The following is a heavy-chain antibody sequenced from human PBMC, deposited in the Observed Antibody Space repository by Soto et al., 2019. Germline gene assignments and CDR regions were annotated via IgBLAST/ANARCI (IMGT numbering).Heavy chain of an antibody. CDR1: GGSMTNYY. Sequence: SETLSLTCTVSGGSMTNYYWRWIRQPPGKGLEWIAYIYYSGRTDYNPFLKSRVTIAVDTSKNQFSLNLNSVTAADTAVYYCASRGWSVDYSGQGTLVTVSS. D-gene: IGHD6-19*01. V-gene: IGHV4-59*01. CDR2: IYYSGRT. CDR3: ASRGWSVDY. J-gene: IGHJ4*02.